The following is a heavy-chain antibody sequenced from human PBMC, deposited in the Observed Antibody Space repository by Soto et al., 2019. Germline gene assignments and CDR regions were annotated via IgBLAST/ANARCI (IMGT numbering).Heavy chain of an antibody. CDR1: GFTVSGNY. V-gene: IGHV3-53*02. D-gene: IGHD6-6*01. Sequence: EVQLVETGGGLIQPGGSLRLSCAASGFTVSGNYMSWVRQAPGKGLEWVSVIYNGGGTYYADSVKSRFTISRENSKNTLYLQMNSLRAEDTAVYYCASTRGSSYDYWGQGTLVTVSS. CDR3: ASTRGSSYDY. CDR2: IYNGGGT. J-gene: IGHJ4*02.